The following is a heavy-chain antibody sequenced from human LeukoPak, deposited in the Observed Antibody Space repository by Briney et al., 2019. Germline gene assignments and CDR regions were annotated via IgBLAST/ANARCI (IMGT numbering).Heavy chain of an antibody. V-gene: IGHV3-33*01. Sequence: GGSLRLSCAASGFTFNNYGMHWVRQAPDKWLEWVAVIWYDGSNKYYADSVKGRFTISRDNSENTLYLQMNSLRAEDTAVYYCARGDGYCSGGSCYVFDYWGQGTLVTVSS. D-gene: IGHD2-15*01. CDR1: GFTFNNYG. CDR3: ARGDGYCSGGSCYVFDY. J-gene: IGHJ4*02. CDR2: IWYDGSNK.